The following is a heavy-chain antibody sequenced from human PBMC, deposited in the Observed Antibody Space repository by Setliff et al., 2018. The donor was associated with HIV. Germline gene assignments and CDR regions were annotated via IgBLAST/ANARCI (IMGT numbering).Heavy chain of an antibody. J-gene: IGHJ6*03. D-gene: IGHD5-12*01. CDR3: ARELSVSGVYYYYMDV. CDR1: GGSINSHY. Sequence: SETLSLTCAIYGGSINSHYWSWIRQPPGKGLEWIGYIYYTGSTNYNPSLKSRVTISVDTSKNQFSLKLTSVTAADTAVYYCARELSVSGVYYYYMDVWGKGTTVTVS. CDR2: IYYTGST. V-gene: IGHV4-59*11.